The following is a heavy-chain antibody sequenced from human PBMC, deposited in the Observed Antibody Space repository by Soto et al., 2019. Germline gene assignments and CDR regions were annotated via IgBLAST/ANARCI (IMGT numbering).Heavy chain of an antibody. CDR3: ARDIWFGELLSSYGMDV. D-gene: IGHD3-10*01. CDR2: ISYDGSNK. J-gene: IGHJ6*02. CDR1: GFTFSSYA. V-gene: IGHV3-30-3*01. Sequence: QVQLVESGGGVVQPGRSLRLSCAASGFTFSSYAMQWVRQAPGKGLEWVAVISYDGSNKYYADSVKGRFTISRDNSKNTLYLQMNSLRAEDTAVYYCARDIWFGELLSSYGMDVWGQGTTVTVSS.